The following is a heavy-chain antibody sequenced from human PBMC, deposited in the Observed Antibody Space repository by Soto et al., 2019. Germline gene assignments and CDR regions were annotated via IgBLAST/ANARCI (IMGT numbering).Heavy chain of an antibody. J-gene: IGHJ6*02. Sequence: PGGSLRLSCAASGFTFSSYAVSWVRQAPGKGLEWVSTISGSGGVTYYADSVKGRFTISRDNSKNTLYLQMYSLRAEDTAVYYCAKSHRGHSSTDMYSWGQGTTLTVSS. CDR1: GFTFSSYA. CDR2: ISGSGGVT. D-gene: IGHD6-13*01. CDR3: AKSHRGHSSTDMYS. V-gene: IGHV3-23*01.